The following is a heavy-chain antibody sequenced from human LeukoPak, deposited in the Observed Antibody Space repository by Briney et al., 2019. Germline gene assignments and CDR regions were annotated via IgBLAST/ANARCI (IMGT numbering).Heavy chain of an antibody. J-gene: IGHJ4*02. CDR3: ARDAYYDSSGYPAGYYFDY. V-gene: IGHV4-4*07. D-gene: IGHD3-22*01. Sequence: SETLSLTCTVSGGSISSYYWSWIRQPAGKGLEWIGRIYTSGSTNYNPSLKSRVTMSVDTSKNQFSLKLSSVTAADTAVYYCARDAYYDSSGYPAGYYFDYWGQGTLVTVSS. CDR1: GGSISSYY. CDR2: IYTSGST.